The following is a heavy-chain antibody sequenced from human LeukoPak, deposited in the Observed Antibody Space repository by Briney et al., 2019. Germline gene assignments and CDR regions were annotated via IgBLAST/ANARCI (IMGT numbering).Heavy chain of an antibody. D-gene: IGHD3-3*01. J-gene: IGHJ4*02. V-gene: IGHV3-23*01. CDR2: ITGSGGST. Sequence: PGGSLRLSCAASGFTFSSYAMSWVRQAPGKGLEWVSAITGSGGSTYYADSVRGRFTISRDNSKNTVYLQMNSLRAEDTGVYYCAKDHYWSIDYWGRGTLVTVSS. CDR3: AKDHYWSIDY. CDR1: GFTFSSYA.